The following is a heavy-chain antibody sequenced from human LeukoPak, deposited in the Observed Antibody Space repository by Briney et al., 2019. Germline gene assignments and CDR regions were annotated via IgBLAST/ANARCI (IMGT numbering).Heavy chain of an antibody. J-gene: IGHJ4*02. V-gene: IGHV3-48*01. Sequence: GGSLRLSCAASGFTFSSYSMNWVRQAPGKGLEWISYISSISSTIYYADSVKGRFTISRDNAENSLFLQINSLRAEDTAVYYCARDQGAKSITGTTSGVLDYWGQGTLVTVSS. CDR1: GFTFSSYS. CDR2: ISSISSTI. D-gene: IGHD1-20*01. CDR3: ARDQGAKSITGTTSGVLDY.